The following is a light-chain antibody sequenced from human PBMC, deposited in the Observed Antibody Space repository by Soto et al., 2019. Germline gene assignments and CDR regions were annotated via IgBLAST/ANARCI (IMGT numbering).Light chain of an antibody. V-gene: IGLV2-14*01. Sequence: QSALTQPASVSGSPGQSITISCTGTSSDIGAYNYVSWYQQHPGKAPKLMIYEVSNRPSGVSNRFSGSKSGHTASLTISGLQAEDEADYYCNSYTSSTTVEVFGTGTEVTVL. CDR3: NSYTSSTTVEV. CDR2: EVS. J-gene: IGLJ1*01. CDR1: SSDIGAYNY.